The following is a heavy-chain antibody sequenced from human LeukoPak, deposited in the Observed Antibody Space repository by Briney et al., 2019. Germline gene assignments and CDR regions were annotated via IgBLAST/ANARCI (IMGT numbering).Heavy chain of an antibody. V-gene: IGHV1-18*01. D-gene: IGHD3-22*01. CDR1: GYTFTSYG. CDR2: ISAYNGNT. Sequence: ASVKVSCKASGYTFTSYGISWVRQAPGQGLEWMGWISAYNGNTNYAQKLQGRVTMTTDTSTSTAYMELRSLRSDDTAVYYCARALHYYDSSGKKESNWFDPWGQGTLVTVSS. J-gene: IGHJ5*02. CDR3: ARALHYYDSSGKKESNWFDP.